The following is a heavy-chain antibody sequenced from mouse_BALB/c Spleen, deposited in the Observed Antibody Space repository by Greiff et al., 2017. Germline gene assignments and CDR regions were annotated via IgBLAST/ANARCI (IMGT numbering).Heavy chain of an antibody. CDR2: ISYDGSN. CDR1: GYSITSGYY. V-gene: IGHV3-6*02. Sequence: VQLKESGPGLVKPSQSLSLTCSVTGYSITSGYYWNWIRQFPGNKLEWMGYISYDGSNNYNPSLKNRISITRDTSKNQFFLKLNSVTTEDTATYYCARDLRFAYWGQGTLVTVSA. CDR3: ARDLRFAY. J-gene: IGHJ3*01.